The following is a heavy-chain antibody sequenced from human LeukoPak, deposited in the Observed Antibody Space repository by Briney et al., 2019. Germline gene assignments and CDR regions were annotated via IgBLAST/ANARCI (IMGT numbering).Heavy chain of an antibody. V-gene: IGHV4-59*01. D-gene: IGHD5-24*01. Sequence: SEPLSLTCTVSGGSISSYYWSWIRQPPGKGLEWIGYIYYSGSTNYNPSLKSRVTISVDTSKNQFSLKLSSVTAADTAVYYCARGLLDGYTHPAAFDIWGQGTMVTVSS. CDR2: IYYSGST. CDR3: ARGLLDGYTHPAAFDI. CDR1: GGSISSYY. J-gene: IGHJ3*02.